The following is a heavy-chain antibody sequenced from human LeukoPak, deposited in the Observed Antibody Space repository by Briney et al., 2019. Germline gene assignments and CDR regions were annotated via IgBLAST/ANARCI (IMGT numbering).Heavy chain of an antibody. CDR2: ISCSGGST. Sequence: GGSLSLSCAASGFTVSSYSMSWVRQHPGGGREWVSAISCSGGSTYYSHSVKGRFTISRDTSKNTLYLQMNRLSAADPAVDYCALTDDYGDPDVYYYYMDVWGKGTTVTVSS. D-gene: IGHD4-17*01. J-gene: IGHJ6*03. CDR3: ALTDDYGDPDVYYYYMDV. CDR1: GFTVSSYS. V-gene: IGHV3-23*01.